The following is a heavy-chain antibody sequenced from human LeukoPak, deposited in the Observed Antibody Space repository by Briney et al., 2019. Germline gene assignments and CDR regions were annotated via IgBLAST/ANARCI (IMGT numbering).Heavy chain of an antibody. CDR2: IKSKTDGGTT. J-gene: IGHJ4*02. CDR3: AKDTGPYYYGSGSNLDY. D-gene: IGHD3-10*01. Sequence: GGSLRLSCAASGFTFSNAWMSWVRQAPGKGLEWVGRIKSKTDGGTTDYAAPVKGRFTISRDDSKNTLYLQMNSLKTEDTAVYYCAKDTGPYYYGSGSNLDYWGQGTLVTVSS. CDR1: GFTFSNAW. V-gene: IGHV3-15*01.